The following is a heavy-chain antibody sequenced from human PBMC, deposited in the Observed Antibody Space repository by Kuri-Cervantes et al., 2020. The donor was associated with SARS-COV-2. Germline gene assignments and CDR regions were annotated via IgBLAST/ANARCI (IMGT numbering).Heavy chain of an antibody. CDR3: ARSVGTIFGVVIGESRSYYGMDV. D-gene: IGHD3-3*01. CDR1: GGSISSSISSSSYY. Sequence: SETLSLTCTVSGGSISSSISSSSYYWGWIRQPPGKGLEWIGSIYYSGSTYYNPSLKSRVTISVDTSKNQFSLKLSSATAADTAVYYCARSVGTIFGVVIGESRSYYGMDVWGQGTTVTVSS. J-gene: IGHJ6*02. V-gene: IGHV4-39*07. CDR2: IYYSGST.